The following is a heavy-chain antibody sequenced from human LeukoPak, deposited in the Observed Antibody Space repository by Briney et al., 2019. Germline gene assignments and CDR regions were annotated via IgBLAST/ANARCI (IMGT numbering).Heavy chain of an antibody. Sequence: SETLSLTCSVSGYSISSSYYWGWIRQAPGKGLEWIGSVYNRGTNHYNPSLKSRVTISVDTSKQEFSLILSSVTASDTALYYCARAPVGYSYGLRHIYYMDVWGKGTTVTVSS. CDR3: ARAPVGYSYGLRHIYYMDV. V-gene: IGHV4-38-2*02. CDR2: VYNRGTN. CDR1: GYSISSSYY. J-gene: IGHJ6*03. D-gene: IGHD5-18*01.